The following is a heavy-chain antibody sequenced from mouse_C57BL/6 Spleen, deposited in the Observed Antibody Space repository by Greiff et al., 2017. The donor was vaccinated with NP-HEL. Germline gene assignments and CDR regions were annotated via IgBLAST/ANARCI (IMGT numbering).Heavy chain of an antibody. CDR1: GLDFSRYW. V-gene: IGHV4-1*01. CDR3: ARRGYGNYFDY. CDR2: INPDSSPI. Sequence: TASGLDFSRYWLSWVRRAPGKGLEWIGEINPDSSPINYAPSLKDKFIISRDNAKNTLYLQMSKVRSEDTALYYCARRGYGNYFDYWGQGTTLTDAS. J-gene: IGHJ2*01. D-gene: IGHD2-10*02.